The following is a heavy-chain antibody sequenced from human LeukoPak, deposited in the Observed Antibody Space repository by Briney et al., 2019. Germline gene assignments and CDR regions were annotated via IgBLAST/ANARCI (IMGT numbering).Heavy chain of an antibody. J-gene: IGHJ4*02. CDR1: GGSFGGYY. CDR3: ARHPLVVNSYYFDY. V-gene: IGHV4-34*01. Sequence: YPSETLSLTCAVYGGSFGGYYWSWIRQPPGKGLEWIGEINHSGSTNYNPSLKSRVTISVDTSKNQFSLKLSSVTAADTAVYYCARHPLVVNSYYFDYWGQGTLVTVSS. D-gene: IGHD3-22*01. CDR2: INHSGST.